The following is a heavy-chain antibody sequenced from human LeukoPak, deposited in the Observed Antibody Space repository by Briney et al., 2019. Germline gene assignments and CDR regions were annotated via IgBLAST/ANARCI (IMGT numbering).Heavy chain of an antibody. CDR1: GFTFSSYW. V-gene: IGHV3-7*01. D-gene: IGHD2-2*02. J-gene: IGHJ3*02. Sequence: PGGSLRLSCAASGFTFSSYWMTWVRQAPGKGLEWVANIKQDGSEKYYVDSVKGRFTISRDSANNSLYLQLNSLGAEDTAVYYCARERGGFCSGTSCYKAFDIWGQGTMVTVSS. CDR2: IKQDGSEK. CDR3: ARERGGFCSGTSCYKAFDI.